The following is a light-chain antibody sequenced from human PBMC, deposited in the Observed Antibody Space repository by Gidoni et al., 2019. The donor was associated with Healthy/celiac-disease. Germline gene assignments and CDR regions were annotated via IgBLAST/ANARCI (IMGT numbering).Light chain of an antibody. Sequence: DIQLTHSPSSLSASVGDRVTITCRARQSISSYLNWYQQKPGKAPKLLIYAASSLQSGVPSRFSGSGSGTDFTLTISSLQPEDFATYYCKQSYRTPRTFGQGTKVEIK. J-gene: IGKJ1*01. CDR2: AAS. V-gene: IGKV1-39*01. CDR3: KQSYRTPRT. CDR1: QSISSY.